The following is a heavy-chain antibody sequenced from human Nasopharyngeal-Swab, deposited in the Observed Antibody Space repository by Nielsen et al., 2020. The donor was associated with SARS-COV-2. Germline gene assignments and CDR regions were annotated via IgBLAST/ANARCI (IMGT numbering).Heavy chain of an antibody. CDR1: GYSFTSYA. J-gene: IGHJ6*02. V-gene: IGHV7-4-1*02. CDR2: INTNTGNP. CDR3: TRDTRSSWYYYYGMDV. Sequence: ASVKASCKASGYSFTSYAMNWVRQAPGQGVEWMGWINTNTGNPTYAQGYTGLFVFSLDTSVSTAYLQISRLKAEDTAEYCCTRDTRSSWYYYYGMDVWGQGTTVTVSS. D-gene: IGHD6-13*01.